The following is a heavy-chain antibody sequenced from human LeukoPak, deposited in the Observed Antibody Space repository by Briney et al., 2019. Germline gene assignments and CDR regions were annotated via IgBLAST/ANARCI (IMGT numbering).Heavy chain of an antibody. V-gene: IGHV3-7*03. Sequence: GGSLRLSCAASGFSFSSYYMSWVRQAPGKGLEWVALINPDGSERYYVDSVKGRFTISRDNARNSLYLQMDSLRDDDTALYFCTRDLAAVPGPRMDVWGQGTTVTVSS. CDR1: GFSFSSYY. J-gene: IGHJ6*02. CDR3: TRDLAAVPGPRMDV. CDR2: INPDGSER. D-gene: IGHD6-19*01.